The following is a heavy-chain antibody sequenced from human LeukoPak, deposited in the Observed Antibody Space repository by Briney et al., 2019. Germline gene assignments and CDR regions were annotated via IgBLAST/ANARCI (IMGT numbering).Heavy chain of an antibody. D-gene: IGHD5-12*01. J-gene: IGHJ4*02. CDR3: ARHGPWSGLRGYSGYDHGPPHLPFDY. CDR1: GYSFTSYW. V-gene: IGHV5-51*01. Sequence: RGESLKISCKGSGYSFTSYWIGWVRQMPGKGLEWMGIIYPGDSDTSYSPSFQGQVTISADKSISTAYLQWSSLKASDTAMYYCARHGPWSGLRGYSGYDHGPPHLPFDYWGQGTLVTVSS. CDR2: IYPGDSDT.